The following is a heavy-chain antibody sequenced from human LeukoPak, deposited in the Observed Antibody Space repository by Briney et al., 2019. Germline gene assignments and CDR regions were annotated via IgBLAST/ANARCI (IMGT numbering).Heavy chain of an antibody. CDR2: IYYNGKT. V-gene: IGHV4-39*01. Sequence: SETLSLTCTVSGGSVTYTNYYWGWIRQPPGKGLQWIGVIYYNGKTYYNPSLKSRVTVAVDTSKNQFSLKLSSVTAADTAVYYCARGPLRVAAAGTLDYWGQGTLVTVSS. CDR3: ARGPLRVAAAGTLDY. CDR1: GGSVTYTNYY. J-gene: IGHJ4*02. D-gene: IGHD6-13*01.